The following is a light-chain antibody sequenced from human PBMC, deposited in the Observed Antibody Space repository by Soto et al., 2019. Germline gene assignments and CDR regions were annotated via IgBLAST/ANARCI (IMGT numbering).Light chain of an antibody. V-gene: IGKV3-20*01. J-gene: IGKJ1*01. CDR3: QQYGRWWT. Sequence: EIVLTQSPGTLSLSPGERATLSCRASQSVSSSYLAWYQQKPGQAPRLLIYGASSRATGIPDRFSGSGSGTDFTLTISRLEPEDFAVYYCQQYGRWWTFGQGTKVELK. CDR1: QSVSSSY. CDR2: GAS.